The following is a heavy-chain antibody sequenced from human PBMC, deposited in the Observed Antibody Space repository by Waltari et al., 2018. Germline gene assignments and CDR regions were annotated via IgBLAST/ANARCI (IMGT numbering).Heavy chain of an antibody. V-gene: IGHV3-53*01. D-gene: IGHD3-10*01. J-gene: IGHJ4*02. CDR2: IYSGGTT. CDR3: ARATYSYGSGSYPFDY. CDR1: GFTVSRNY. Sequence: EVQLVESGGGLIQPGGSLGLSCAASGFTVSRNYMNWVRHAPGKGLEWVSVIYSGGTTYYADSVKGRFTISRDNSKNTLYLQMNRLTAEDTAVYYCARATYSYGSGSYPFDYWGQGTLVTVSS.